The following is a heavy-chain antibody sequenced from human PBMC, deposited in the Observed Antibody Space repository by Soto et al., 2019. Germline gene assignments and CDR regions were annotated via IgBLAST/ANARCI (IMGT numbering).Heavy chain of an antibody. J-gene: IGHJ4*02. V-gene: IGHV1-24*01. Sequence: QGQLVQSGAEVKKPGASVKVSCKVSGHSLTEISMYWVRQAPGKGLEWMGGYDPEEAKTIFAQNFQGRATMTEDTSTDTVYMELSGLTSEDTAVHYCATLDFLLDYWGQGNRVSVSS. D-gene: IGHD1-1*01. CDR1: GHSLTEIS. CDR2: YDPEEAKT. CDR3: ATLDFLLDY.